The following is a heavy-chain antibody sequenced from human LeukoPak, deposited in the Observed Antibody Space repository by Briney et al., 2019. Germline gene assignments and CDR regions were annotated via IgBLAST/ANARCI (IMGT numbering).Heavy chain of an antibody. V-gene: IGHV4-39*01. D-gene: IGHD3/OR15-3a*01. CDR3: ARQTGSGLFILP. Sequence: SETLSLTCTVSGGSISSSSYYWGWIRQPPGKGLEWIGSIYYTGNTYYNASLKSQVSISIDTSKNQFSLRLTSVTAADTAVYFCARQTGSGLFILPGGQGTLVTVSS. J-gene: IGHJ4*02. CDR1: GGSISSSSYY. CDR2: IYYTGNT.